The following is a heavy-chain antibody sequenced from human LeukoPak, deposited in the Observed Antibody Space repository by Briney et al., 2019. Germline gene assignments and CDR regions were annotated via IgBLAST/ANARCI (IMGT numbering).Heavy chain of an antibody. CDR3: ATGPQLWRQDGWFDP. D-gene: IGHD5-24*01. CDR2: FDPKDGET. Sequence: GASVKVSCKVSGYTLTELSMHWVRQAPGKGLEWMGGFDPKDGETIYAQKFQGRVTMTEDTSTDTAYMELSSLRSEDTAVYYCATGPQLWRQDGWFDPWGQGTLVTVSS. J-gene: IGHJ5*02. CDR1: GYTLTELS. V-gene: IGHV1-24*01.